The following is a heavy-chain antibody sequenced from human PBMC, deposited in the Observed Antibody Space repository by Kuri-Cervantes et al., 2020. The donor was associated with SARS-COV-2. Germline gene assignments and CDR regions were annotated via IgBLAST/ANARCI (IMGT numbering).Heavy chain of an antibody. Sequence: GESLKISCAAYGFTFSRYAMSWVRQARGKGLELVSASSGSGGSTYYADSVKGRFTISRDNSKNTLYLQMNSLRAEDTAVYYWAKGNHDYSNYYSFDYWGQGTLVTVSS. CDR2: SSGSGGST. CDR1: GFTFSRYA. D-gene: IGHD4-11*01. V-gene: IGHV3-23*01. J-gene: IGHJ4*02. CDR3: AKGNHDYSNYYSFDY.